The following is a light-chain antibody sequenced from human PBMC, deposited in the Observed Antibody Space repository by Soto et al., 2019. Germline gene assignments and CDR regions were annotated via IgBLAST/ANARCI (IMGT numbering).Light chain of an antibody. CDR1: QSISLS. Sequence: DIRMTLSPSTLSAFVGDRVTITCRASQSISLSLAWYQQKPGKAPDLLISDASNLERGVPSRFSGSGSGTESTLTISSLQPDDFATYYCQQYNSYWTFGPGTKVDIK. J-gene: IGKJ1*01. V-gene: IGKV1-5*01. CDR3: QQYNSYWT. CDR2: DAS.